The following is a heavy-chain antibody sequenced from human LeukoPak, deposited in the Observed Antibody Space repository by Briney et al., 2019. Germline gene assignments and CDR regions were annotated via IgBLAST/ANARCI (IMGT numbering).Heavy chain of an antibody. D-gene: IGHD1-26*01. CDR3: AKDIVGAPTAGAFDI. J-gene: IGHJ3*02. CDR2: IKQDGSEK. V-gene: IGHV3-7*03. CDR1: GFTFSSYW. Sequence: GGSLRLSCAASGFTFSSYWMSWVRQAPGKGLKWVANIKQDGSEKYYVDSVKGRFTISRDNAKNSLYLQMNSLRAEDTALYYCAKDIVGAPTAGAFDIWGQGTMVTVSS.